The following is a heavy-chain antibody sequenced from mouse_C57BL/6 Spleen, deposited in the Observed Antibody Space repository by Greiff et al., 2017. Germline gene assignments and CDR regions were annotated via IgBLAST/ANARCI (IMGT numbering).Heavy chain of an antibody. CDR3: ARGRDGAWFAY. V-gene: IGHV3-1*01. CDR1: GYSITSGYD. D-gene: IGHD1-2*01. Sequence: EVQRVESGPGMVKPSQSLSLTCTVTGYSITSGYDWHWIRHFPGNKLEWMGYISYSGSTNYNPSLKSRISITHDTSKNHFFLKLNSVTTEDTATYYCARGRDGAWFAYWGQGTLVTVSA. J-gene: IGHJ3*01. CDR2: ISYSGST.